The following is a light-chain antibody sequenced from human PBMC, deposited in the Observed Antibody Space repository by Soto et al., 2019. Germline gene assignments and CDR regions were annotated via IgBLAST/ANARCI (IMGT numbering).Light chain of an antibody. J-gene: IGKJ5*01. V-gene: IGKV1-39*01. Sequence: HTTQSPSSLSASVGDRGTNPCRSSQSISIYLNWYQLKPGKAPNLXXYGASSLKSGVPTRFSGSGSGTDFTLTISSLQPQDFAIYYCQQTYTCPGITFGQGTRLEIK. CDR3: QQTYTCPGIT. CDR2: GAS. CDR1: QSISIY.